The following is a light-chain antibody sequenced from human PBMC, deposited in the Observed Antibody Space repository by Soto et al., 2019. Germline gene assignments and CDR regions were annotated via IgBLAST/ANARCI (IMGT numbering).Light chain of an antibody. Sequence: DIQMTQSPSTLSAFVGDRVTITCRASQSISSWLAWYQQKPGKAPKLLIYKAASLESGVPSRFSGSGSGTKFTLSISSLQPDHFATESSQQYNSYFRTLGQATKV. CDR2: KAA. CDR1: QSISSW. CDR3: QQYNSYFRT. V-gene: IGKV1-5*03. J-gene: IGKJ1*01.